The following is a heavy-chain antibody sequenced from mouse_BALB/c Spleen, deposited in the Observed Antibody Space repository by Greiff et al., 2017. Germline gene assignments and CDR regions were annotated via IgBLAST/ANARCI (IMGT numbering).Heavy chain of an antibody. CDR2: INPGSGGT. CDR3: ARERGKGDYYAMDD. V-gene: IGHV1-54*03. D-gene: IGHD1-3*01. J-gene: IGHJ4*01. Sequence: QVQLQQSGAELVRPGTSVKVSCKASGYAFTNYLIEWVKQRPGQGLEWIGVINPGSGGTNSNEKFKGKATLTADKSSSTAYMQLSSLTSDDSAVYVGARERGKGDYYAMDDWGQGTSGTVAS. CDR1: GYAFTNYL.